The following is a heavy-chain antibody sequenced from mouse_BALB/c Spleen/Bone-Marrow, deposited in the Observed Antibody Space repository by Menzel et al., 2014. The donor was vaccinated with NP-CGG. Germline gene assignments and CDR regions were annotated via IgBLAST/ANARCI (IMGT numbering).Heavy chain of an antibody. CDR3: AGYDWYFDV. D-gene: IGHD2-14*01. CDR2: INPYNDGT. V-gene: IGHV1-14*01. J-gene: IGHJ1*01. CDR1: GYTFTSYV. Sequence: EVKLQESGPELVKPGASVKMSCKASGYTFTSYVMHWVKRKPGQGLEWIGYINPYNDGTKYNEKFKGKATLTSDKSSSTAYIERSSLTSEDSAVYYCAGYDWYFDVWGAGTTVTVSS.